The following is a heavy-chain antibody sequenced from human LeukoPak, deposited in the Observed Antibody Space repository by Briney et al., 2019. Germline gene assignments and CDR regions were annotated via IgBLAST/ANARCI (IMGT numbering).Heavy chain of an antibody. CDR2: IIPIFGTA. V-gene: IGHV1-69*13. D-gene: IGHD3-22*01. CDR3: ARVPSYYYDSSGQPDY. CDR1: GGTFSSYA. J-gene: IGHJ4*02. Sequence: GASVKVSCKASGGTFSSYAISWVRQAPGQGLEWMGGIIPIFGTANYAQKFQGRVTITADESTSTAYMELSSLRSEDTAVYYCARVPSYYYDSSGQPDYWGQGTLVTVSS.